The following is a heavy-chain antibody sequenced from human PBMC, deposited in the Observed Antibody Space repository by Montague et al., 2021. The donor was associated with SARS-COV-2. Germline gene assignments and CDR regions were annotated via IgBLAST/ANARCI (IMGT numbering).Heavy chain of an antibody. CDR2: IHHGGST. V-gene: IGHV4-34*01. CDR3: ARLVGGVVPSPILGVGPYYAYYYMDF. Sequence: SETLSLTCAVYGGSFSTYYWNWIRQPPGKGLEWIGEIHHGGSTNYNPSLKSRVTISADTSKNQFSLKLTSVTAADTAVYYCARLVGGVVPSPILGVGPYYAYYYMDFWGKGTTVTVSS. D-gene: IGHD2-2*02. J-gene: IGHJ6*03. CDR1: GGSFSTYY.